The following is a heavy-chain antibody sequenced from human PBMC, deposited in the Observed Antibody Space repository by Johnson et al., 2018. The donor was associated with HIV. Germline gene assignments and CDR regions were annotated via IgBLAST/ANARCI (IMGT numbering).Heavy chain of an antibody. CDR3: ARRSIRSDGFDF. CDR2: IDTAGDT. CDR1: GFTFDDYG. Sequence: VQLVESGGGVVRSGGSLRLSCAASGFTFDDYGMSWVRQAPGKGLEWVSEIDTAGDTYYPGSVKGRFTTSRENAKNSLYLQMNSLRAGDTAVYYCARRSIRSDGFDFWGQGTMVTVSS. D-gene: IGHD4-11*01. J-gene: IGHJ3*01. V-gene: IGHV3-13*01.